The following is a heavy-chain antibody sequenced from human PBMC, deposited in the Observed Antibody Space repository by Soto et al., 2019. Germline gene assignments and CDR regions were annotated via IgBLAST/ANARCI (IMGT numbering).Heavy chain of an antibody. CDR2: ISGSGGST. J-gene: IGHJ4*02. D-gene: IGHD6-13*01. CDR3: AKGRFDSSSWARYIDY. V-gene: IGHV3-23*01. Sequence: GGSLRLSCAASGFTFSSYAMSWVRQAPGKGLEWVSAISGSGGSTYYADSVKGRFTISRDNSKNTLYLQMNSLRAEDTAVYYCAKGRFDSSSWARYIDYWGQGTLVTVSS. CDR1: GFTFSSYA.